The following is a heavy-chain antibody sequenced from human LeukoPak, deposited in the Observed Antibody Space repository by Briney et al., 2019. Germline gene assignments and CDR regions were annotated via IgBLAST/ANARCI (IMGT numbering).Heavy chain of an antibody. Sequence: GASVKVSCKASGYTFNNYGISWVRQAPGQGLEWMGWVSSYNGDTNYAQKVQGRVTMSTDTSTSTAYMELRSLRSEDTAVYYCARDAKYSGSYYRSAAFDYWGQGTLVTVSS. CDR3: ARDAKYSGSYYRSAAFDY. CDR2: VSSYNGDT. J-gene: IGHJ4*02. D-gene: IGHD1-26*01. CDR1: GYTFNNYG. V-gene: IGHV1-18*01.